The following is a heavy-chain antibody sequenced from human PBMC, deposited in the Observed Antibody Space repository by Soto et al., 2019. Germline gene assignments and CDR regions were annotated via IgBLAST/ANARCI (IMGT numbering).Heavy chain of an antibody. V-gene: IGHV4-34*01. CDR2: INHSGST. J-gene: IGHJ4*02. CDR1: GGSFSGYY. CDR3: AVRYSYGVNRFDY. Sequence: SETLSLTCAVYGGSFSGYYWSWIRQPPGKVLEWIGEINHSGSTNYNPSLRSRVTISVDTSKNQFSLKLSSVNAADTAVYYCAVRYSYGVNRFDYWGQGTLVTSPQ. D-gene: IGHD5-18*01.